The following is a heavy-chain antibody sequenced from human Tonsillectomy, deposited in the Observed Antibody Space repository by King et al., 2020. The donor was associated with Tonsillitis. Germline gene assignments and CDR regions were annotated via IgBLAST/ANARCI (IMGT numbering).Heavy chain of an antibody. CDR2: NIGSSGST. CDR3: AKARYSAGRYHCDY. V-gene: IGHV3-23*04. D-gene: IGHD5-12*01. CDR1: GFAFGTYA. Sequence: VQLVESGGDLVQPGGSLRLSCAASGFAFGTYAMSWVRQAPGKGLEWVSTNIGSSGSTLHANSVKGRFSISRDNSENTLFLQMNNLRAEDTAVYYCAKARYSAGRYHCDYWGQGTLVTVSS. J-gene: IGHJ4*02.